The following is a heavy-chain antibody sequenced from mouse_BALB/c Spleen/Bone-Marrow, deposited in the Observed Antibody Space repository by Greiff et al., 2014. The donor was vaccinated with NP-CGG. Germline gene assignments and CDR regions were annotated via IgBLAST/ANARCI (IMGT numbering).Heavy chain of an antibody. J-gene: IGHJ1*01. CDR2: IYPGDGDT. CDR1: GYAFSSYW. CDR3: ARRVYGNYWYFDV. V-gene: IGHV1-80*01. D-gene: IGHD2-1*01. Sequence: VQLQQSGAELVRPGSSVKISCKASGYAFSSYWMNWVKQRPGQGLEWIGQIYPGDGDTNYNGKFKGKATLTADESSSTAYMRLSSLTSEDSAVYFCARRVYGNYWYFDVWGAGTTVTVSS.